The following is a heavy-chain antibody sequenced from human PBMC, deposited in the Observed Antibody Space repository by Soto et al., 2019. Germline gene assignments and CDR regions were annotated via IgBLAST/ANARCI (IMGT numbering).Heavy chain of an antibody. CDR2: IKQDGSEK. J-gene: IGHJ3*02. CDR3: ARKAMLTFGGVIVALGAFDI. V-gene: IGHV3-7*03. D-gene: IGHD3-16*02. Sequence: PGGSLRLSCAASGFTFSSYWMSWVRQAPGKGLEWVANIKQDGSEKYYVDSVKGRFTISRDNAKNSLYLQMNSLRAEDTAVYYCARKAMLTFGGVIVALGAFDIWGQGTMVTDS. CDR1: GFTFSSYW.